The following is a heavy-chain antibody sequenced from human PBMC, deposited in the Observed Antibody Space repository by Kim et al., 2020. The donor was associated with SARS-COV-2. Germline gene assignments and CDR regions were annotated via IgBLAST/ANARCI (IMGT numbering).Heavy chain of an antibody. CDR1: NDSISSTSYY. V-gene: IGHV4-39*01. J-gene: IGHJ2*01. Sequence: SETLSLTCTVSNDSISSTSYYWGWIRQPPGKGLEWIGSIYYSGLTYFNPSLKSRVTISVDTSKNQFSLKLNSVTAADTAVYYCARRRPSTVGAFYWYFDLWGRGSLVTVSS. CDR3: ARRRPSTVGAFYWYFDL. CDR2: IYYSGLT. D-gene: IGHD1-26*01.